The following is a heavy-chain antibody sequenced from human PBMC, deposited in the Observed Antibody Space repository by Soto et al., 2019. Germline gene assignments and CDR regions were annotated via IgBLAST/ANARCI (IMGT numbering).Heavy chain of an antibody. CDR2: IGPSGNT. D-gene: IGHD4-4*01. Sequence: QPGGSLRLSCAASGFTFSNSGMRWVRQAPGQGLEWVSSIGPSGNTYYSDAVKGRFTISRDISKNTLFLQMDSLRAEDTATYYRAKLLHNSYYNVMDVWGQGTTVTSP. J-gene: IGHJ6*02. CDR1: GFTFSNSG. V-gene: IGHV3-23*01. CDR3: AKLLHNSYYNVMDV.